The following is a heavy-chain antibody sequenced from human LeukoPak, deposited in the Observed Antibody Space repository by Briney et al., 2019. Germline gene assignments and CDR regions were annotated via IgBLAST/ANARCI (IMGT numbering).Heavy chain of an antibody. CDR3: ARHRDDLGGWLRCFDS. CDR1: GGSISNYY. V-gene: IGHV4-59*08. J-gene: IGHJ4*02. D-gene: IGHD5-12*01. Sequence: KPPETLSLTCTVSGGSISNYYWSWIRQPPRKGLEWIGYVPYSVSTNYKPSLASRVTISVDTPQNHFSLKLCSVTAADTPVYYRARHRDDLGGWLRCFDSWGQGTLVTVSS. CDR2: VPYSVST.